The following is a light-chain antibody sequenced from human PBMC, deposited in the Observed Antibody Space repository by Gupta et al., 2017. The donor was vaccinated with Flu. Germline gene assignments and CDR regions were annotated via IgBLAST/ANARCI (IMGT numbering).Light chain of an antibody. CDR2: AAF. V-gene: IGKV1-33*01. Sequence: IQMTQSPSSLSASVGDRVTITCQASQDIGNYLNWDQQKPGKAPKLLIYAAFNFETGVPSRLSGSGSVTDFTVASSNVEADDCVTDDRQRMFTFGHGTKVDIE. CDR3: QRMFT. J-gene: IGKJ3*01. CDR1: QDIGNY.